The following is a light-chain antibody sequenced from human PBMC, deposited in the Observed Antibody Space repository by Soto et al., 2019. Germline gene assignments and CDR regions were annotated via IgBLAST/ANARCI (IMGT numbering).Light chain of an antibody. Sequence: EIVLTQSPDTLSLCPGETASLSCWASRSVISNFLAWYQQRRGQPPRLLIYDSSKRATGIPARFTGSGSGTAFTLTISRVEPGDSAVYYCQQTFHSPRTFGQGTSLEIK. J-gene: IGKJ2*01. CDR2: DSS. CDR3: QQTFHSPRT. V-gene: IGKV3-20*01. CDR1: RSVISNF.